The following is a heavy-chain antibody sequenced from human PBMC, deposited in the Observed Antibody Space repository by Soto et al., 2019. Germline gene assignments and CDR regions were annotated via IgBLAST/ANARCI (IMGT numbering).Heavy chain of an antibody. CDR1: GGSFSDYY. D-gene: IGHD3-10*01. Sequence: QVQLQEWGAGLLRPSETLSLTCAVFGGSFSDYYWTWIRQPPGKGLDWIGEINHRGSTNYNPSLKSRVTISVDTSKNQFSLKLASVTAADTAVYYCARGKGSYGSESTRHWYFDLWGRGTLVTVSS. CDR3: ARGKGSYGSESTRHWYFDL. V-gene: IGHV4-34*01. CDR2: INHRGST. J-gene: IGHJ2*01.